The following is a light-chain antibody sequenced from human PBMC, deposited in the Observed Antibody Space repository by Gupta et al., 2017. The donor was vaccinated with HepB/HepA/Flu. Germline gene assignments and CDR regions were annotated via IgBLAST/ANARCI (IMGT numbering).Light chain of an antibody. CDR1: QSVLYSSNNKNY. J-gene: IGKJ2*04. CDR3: QQDDSTPRS. V-gene: IGKV4-1*01. Sequence: DIVMTQSPDSLAVSLGERATINCKSSQSVLYSSNNKNYLAWYQQNPGQPPKVLIYWASTRESGVPDRFSGGGSGTDFTLTISSLQAEDVAVYYCQQDDSTPRSFGQGTKLEIK. CDR2: WAS.